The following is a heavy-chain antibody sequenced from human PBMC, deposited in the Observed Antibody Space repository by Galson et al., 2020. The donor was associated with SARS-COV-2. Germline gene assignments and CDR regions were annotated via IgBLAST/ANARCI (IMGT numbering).Heavy chain of an antibody. Sequence: KISCKASGDSFNSYSINWVRQTPGHGLEWIGRIIPLHDTVTYAQEFQGRVTVTADKSTSAVYLELSSLTSGDSGIYYCARGPSSGFDGGFYFFESWGQGTLVTVS. J-gene: IGHJ4*02. CDR1: GDSFNSYS. CDR3: ARGPSSGFDGGFYFFES. D-gene: IGHD5-12*01. V-gene: IGHV1-69*08. CDR2: IIPLHDTV.